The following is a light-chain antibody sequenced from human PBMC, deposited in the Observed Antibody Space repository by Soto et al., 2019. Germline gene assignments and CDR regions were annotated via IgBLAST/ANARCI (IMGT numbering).Light chain of an antibody. J-gene: IGKJ5*01. CDR1: QGIRND. CDR3: HQSYDIPT. CDR2: AAS. V-gene: IGKV1-39*01. Sequence: IQMTQSPSCLSASVVGRGTITFRASQGIRNDLGWYQQKPGKAPKLLIFAASSLQSGVPSRFSGSGSGTDFTLTVSSLQPEDFATYYCHQSYDIPTFGQGTRLEIK.